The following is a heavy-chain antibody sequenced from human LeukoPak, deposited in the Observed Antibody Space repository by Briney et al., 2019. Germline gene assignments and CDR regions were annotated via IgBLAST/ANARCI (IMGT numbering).Heavy chain of an antibody. D-gene: IGHD4-11*01. CDR3: ARVLGVPTVWDF. V-gene: IGHV3-30-3*01. Sequence: GRSLRLSCAASGFTFSSYAMHWVRQAPGKGLEWVAVISYDGSNKYYADSVKGRFTISRDNSKNTLYLQMNSLRAEDTAVYYCARVLGVPTVWDFWGQGALVTVSS. CDR2: ISYDGSNK. J-gene: IGHJ4*02. CDR1: GFTFSSYA.